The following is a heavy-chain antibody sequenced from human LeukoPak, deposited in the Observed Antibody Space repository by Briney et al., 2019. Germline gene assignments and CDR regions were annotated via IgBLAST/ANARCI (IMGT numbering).Heavy chain of an antibody. J-gene: IGHJ4*02. D-gene: IGHD2/OR15-2a*01. CDR3: AKDSAKKYDDY. CDR2: ISGSDGST. V-gene: IGHV3-23*01. Sequence: GGSLRLSCAASGFTFSSYAMSWVRQAPGKGLEWVSGISGSDGSTNYADSVKGRFTISREDSKNTLYLQMNSLRAEDTAVYYCAKDSAKKYDDYWGQGTLVTVSS. CDR1: GFTFSSYA.